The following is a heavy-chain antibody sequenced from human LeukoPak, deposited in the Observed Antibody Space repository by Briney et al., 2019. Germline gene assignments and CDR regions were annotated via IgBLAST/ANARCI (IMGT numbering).Heavy chain of an antibody. CDR2: ISGSGGST. J-gene: IGHJ4*02. V-gene: IGHV3-23*01. Sequence: PGGSLRLSCAASGFTFSSYAMSWVRQAPGKGLEWVSAISGSGGSTYYADSVKGRFTISRDNSKNTLYLHMNSLSAEDTAVYYCAKSGSNDGYSKYYCDYWGQGTLVTVSS. CDR1: GFTFSSYA. CDR3: AKSGSNDGYSKYYCDY. D-gene: IGHD5-24*01.